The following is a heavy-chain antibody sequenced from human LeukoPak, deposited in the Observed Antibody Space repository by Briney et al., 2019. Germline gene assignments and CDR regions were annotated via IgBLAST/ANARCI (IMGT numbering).Heavy chain of an antibody. V-gene: IGHV4-34*01. CDR2: INHSGST. CDR1: GGSFSGYY. J-gene: IGHJ3*02. CDR3: ATHSSGWYTGRAFDI. D-gene: IGHD6-19*01. Sequence: SETLSLTCAVYGGSFSGYYWSWIRQPPGKGLEWIGEINHSGSTNYNPSLKSRVTISVDTSKNQFSLKLSSVTAADTAVYYCATHSSGWYTGRAFDIWGQGTMVTVSS.